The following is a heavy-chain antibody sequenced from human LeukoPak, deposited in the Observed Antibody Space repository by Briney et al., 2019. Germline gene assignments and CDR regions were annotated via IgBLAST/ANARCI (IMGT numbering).Heavy chain of an antibody. J-gene: IGHJ4*02. CDR3: AGVGGWPIYY. CDR2: ISSSSSYI. D-gene: IGHD6-19*01. Sequence: PGGSLRLSCAASGFTFSSYSMNWVRQAPGKGLEWVSSISSSSSYIYYADSVKGRFTISRDNAKNSPYLQMNSLRAEDTAVYYCAGVGGWPIYYWGQGTLVTVSS. CDR1: GFTFSSYS. V-gene: IGHV3-21*01.